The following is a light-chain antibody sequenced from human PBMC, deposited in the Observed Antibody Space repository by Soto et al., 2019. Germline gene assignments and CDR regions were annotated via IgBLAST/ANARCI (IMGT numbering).Light chain of an antibody. CDR2: WAS. V-gene: IGKV4-1*01. J-gene: IGKJ2*01. Sequence: DIVMTQSPDSLAVSLGERATINCKSSQSVLYSSNNMNYLAWYQQKPGQPPKLLIYWASTRESGVPDRFSGSGSGADFTLTISSLQAEDVAVYYCQQYLSSPQTFGQGTKLETK. CDR3: QQYLSSPQT. CDR1: QSVLYSSNNMNY.